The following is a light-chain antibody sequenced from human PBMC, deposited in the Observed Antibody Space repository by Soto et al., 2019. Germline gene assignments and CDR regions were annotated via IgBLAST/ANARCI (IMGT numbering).Light chain of an antibody. CDR1: QSVNSGY. CDR2: DTS. Sequence: LAPGERATLSCRASQSVNSGYLAWYQHTPGQAPRLLIYDTSTRATGIPDRFSGSGSGTDFTLTISRLEPEDFAVFYCQQYGSSPRTFGQGTKVDIK. J-gene: IGKJ1*01. CDR3: QQYGSSPRT. V-gene: IGKV3-20*01.